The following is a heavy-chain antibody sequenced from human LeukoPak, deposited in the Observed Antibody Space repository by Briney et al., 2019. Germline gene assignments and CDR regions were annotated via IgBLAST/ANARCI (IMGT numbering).Heavy chain of an antibody. D-gene: IGHD2-2*01. Sequence: GGSLRLSCAASGFTFSSYSMNWVRQAPGKGLEWVALISSDAKNKYYVDSVKGRFTISRDNSKNTVYLEMNSLRVEDTALYFCARDGLYQDSDGFDSESFDYWGQGTLVTVSS. CDR3: ARDGLYQDSDGFDSESFDY. V-gene: IGHV3-30*03. J-gene: IGHJ4*02. CDR1: GFTFSSYS. CDR2: ISSDAKNK.